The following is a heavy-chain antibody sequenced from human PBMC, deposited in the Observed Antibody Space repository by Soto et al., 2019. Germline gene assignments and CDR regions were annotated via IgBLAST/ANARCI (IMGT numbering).Heavy chain of an antibody. J-gene: IGHJ6*02. D-gene: IGHD6-19*01. CDR2: IYTGGGT. V-gene: IGHV3-53*01. CDR1: GLTVSSNY. CDR3: ARMAQWRVPGDYYYGMDV. Sequence: EVQLVESGGGLIQPGGSLRLSCAASGLTVSSNYMNWVRQAPGKGLEWVSLIYTGGGTYYADSVKGRFTVSRDKSKNTLYLQMNSLRAEDTAVYYCARMAQWRVPGDYYYGMDVWGQGTSVTVSS.